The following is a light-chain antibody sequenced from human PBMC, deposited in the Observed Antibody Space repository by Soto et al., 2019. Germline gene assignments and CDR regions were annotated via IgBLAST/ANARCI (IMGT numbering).Light chain of an antibody. V-gene: IGLV2-14*01. Sequence: QALLTLTASVSGSPGQSINISCTGTISDVGNYKYVSWYQQHPGKAPKLMIYEVSNRPSGVSNRFSGSKSGNTASLTISGLQAEDETDYYCLSYTSSGTYVFGTGTKVTVL. CDR3: LSYTSSGTYV. CDR1: ISDVGNYKY. CDR2: EVS. J-gene: IGLJ1*01.